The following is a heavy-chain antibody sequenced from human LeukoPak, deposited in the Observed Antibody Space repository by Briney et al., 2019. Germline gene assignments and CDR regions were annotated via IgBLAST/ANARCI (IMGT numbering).Heavy chain of an antibody. J-gene: IGHJ3*02. CDR2: INPNSGGT. CDR3: AKDIMITFGGVFRGLPGDGDDAFDI. Sequence: ASVKVSCKASGYTFTGYYMHWVRQAPGQGLEWMGWINPNSGGTNYAQKFQGRVTMTRDTSISTAYMELRSLRSDDTAVYYCAKDIMITFGGVFRGLPGDGDDAFDIWGQGTMVTVFS. CDR1: GYTFTGYY. D-gene: IGHD3-16*01. V-gene: IGHV1-2*02.